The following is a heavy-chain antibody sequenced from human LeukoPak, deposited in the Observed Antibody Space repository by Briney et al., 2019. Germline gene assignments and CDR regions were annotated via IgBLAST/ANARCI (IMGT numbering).Heavy chain of an antibody. V-gene: IGHV3-15*01. Sequence: GGSLGLSCVVSGLSFDNAWMSWVRQAPGKGLEWVGRIKSKNVGETTEYAAPVQGRFTISRDDSRNTVYLQMSSLKTEDTGVYYCTTGPGNSGYWGQGTLVTVSS. J-gene: IGHJ4*02. CDR1: GLSFDNAW. D-gene: IGHD4-23*01. CDR2: IKSKNVGETT. CDR3: TTGPGNSGY.